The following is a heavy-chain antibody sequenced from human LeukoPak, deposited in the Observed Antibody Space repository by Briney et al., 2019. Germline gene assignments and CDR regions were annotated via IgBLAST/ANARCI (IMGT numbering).Heavy chain of an antibody. V-gene: IGHV3-23*01. CDR1: GFTFSSYA. CDR2: ISGSGGST. D-gene: IGHD4-23*01. CDR3: AKRYGGNSNYFDY. Sequence: PGGSPRLSCAASGFTFSSYAMSWVRQAPGKGLEWISAISGSGGSTYYADSVKGRFTISRDNSKNTLYLQMNSLRAEDTAVYYCAKRYGGNSNYFDYWGQGTLVTVSS. J-gene: IGHJ4*02.